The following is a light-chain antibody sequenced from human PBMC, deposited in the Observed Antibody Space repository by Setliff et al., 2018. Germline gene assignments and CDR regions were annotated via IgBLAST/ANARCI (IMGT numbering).Light chain of an antibody. Sequence: QSALPQPPSASGSPGQSVTISCTGTSSDVGGYNYVSWYQQHPGKAPKLMIYEVSKRPSGVPDRFSGSKSGNTASLTVSGLQAEDEADYYCSSYAGSNNLVFGGGTKVTV. CDR3: SSYAGSNNLV. CDR1: SSDVGGYNY. J-gene: IGLJ3*02. CDR2: EVS. V-gene: IGLV2-8*01.